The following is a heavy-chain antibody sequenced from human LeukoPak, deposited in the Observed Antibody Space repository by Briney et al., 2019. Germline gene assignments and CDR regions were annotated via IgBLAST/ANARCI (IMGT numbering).Heavy chain of an antibody. CDR2: ISTSSNYI. Sequence: GGSLRLSCAASGFTFRSYGMHWVRQAPGKGLEWVSFISTSSNYIYYADSVKGRFTVSRDNARKSLYLQMNSLRAEDTAVYYCARDQDSSSWYNWFDPWGQGTLVTVSS. V-gene: IGHV3-21*01. J-gene: IGHJ5*02. CDR3: ARDQDSSSWYNWFDP. D-gene: IGHD6-13*01. CDR1: GFTFRSYG.